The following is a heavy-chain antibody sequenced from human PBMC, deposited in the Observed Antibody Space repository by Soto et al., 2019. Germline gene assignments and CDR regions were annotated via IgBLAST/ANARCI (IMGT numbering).Heavy chain of an antibody. D-gene: IGHD3-3*01. V-gene: IGHV3-7*01. CDR2: IKQDGSEK. CDR3: ARADVPPYDFWSGYYLYYYYGMDV. Sequence: EVQLVESGGGLVQPGGSLRLSCAASGFTFSSYWMSWVRQAPGKGLEWVANIKQDGSEKYYVDSVKGRFTISRDNAKNSLYLQMNSLRAEDTAVYYCARADVPPYDFWSGYYLYYYYGMDVWGQGTTVTVSS. CDR1: GFTFSSYW. J-gene: IGHJ6*02.